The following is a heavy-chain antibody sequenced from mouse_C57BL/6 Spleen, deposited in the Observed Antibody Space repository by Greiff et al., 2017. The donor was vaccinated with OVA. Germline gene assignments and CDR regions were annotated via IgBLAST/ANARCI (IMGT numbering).Heavy chain of an antibody. CDR3: ARSGDGYYGDY. D-gene: IGHD2-3*01. CDR1: GYTFTSYD. Sequence: QVQLQQSGPELVKPGASVKLSCKASGYTFTSYDINWVKQRPGQGLEWIGWIYPRDGSTTYNEKFKGKATLTVDTSSSTAYMELHNLTSEDSAVYFCARSGDGYYGDYWGQGTTLTVSS. CDR2: IYPRDGST. V-gene: IGHV1-85*01. J-gene: IGHJ2*01.